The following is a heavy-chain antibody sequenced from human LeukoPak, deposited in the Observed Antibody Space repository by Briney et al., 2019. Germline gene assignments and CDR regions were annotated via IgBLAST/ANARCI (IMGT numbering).Heavy chain of an antibody. CDR1: GYSFTSYA. CDR3: ARMGYCTRATCGGAFDF. CDR2: INTNTENP. D-gene: IGHD2-8*01. V-gene: IGHV7-4-1*02. J-gene: IGHJ4*02. Sequence: ASVKVSCKASGYSFTSYAMNWVRHAPGQGLEWMGWINTNTENPAYAQDFTGRFVFSLDISVSTAYLQISSLKAEDTAVYYCARMGYCTRATCGGAFDFWGQGTLVTVSS.